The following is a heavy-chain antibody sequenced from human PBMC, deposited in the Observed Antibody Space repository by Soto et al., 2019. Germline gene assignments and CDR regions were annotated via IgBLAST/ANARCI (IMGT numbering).Heavy chain of an antibody. CDR2: ISAHNGNT. D-gene: IGHD1-1*01. J-gene: IGHJ4*02. Sequence: QVHLVQSGAEVKKPGASVKVSCKASGYTFTSYGITWVRQAPGQGLEWMGWISAHNGNTDYAQKLQGRVIVTRDTSTSTAYMELRSLMSDETAVYYCARGRYGDYWGQGALVTVSS. CDR3: ARGRYGDY. CDR1: GYTFTSYG. V-gene: IGHV1-18*01.